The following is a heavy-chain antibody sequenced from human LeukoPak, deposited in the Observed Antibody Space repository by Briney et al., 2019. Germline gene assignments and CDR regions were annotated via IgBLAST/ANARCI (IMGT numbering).Heavy chain of an antibody. V-gene: IGHV3-7*05. Sequence: GGPLRLSCAASGFTFSRYWMSWVRQAPGKGLEWVANIKEDGSRNHYADSVKGRFTISRDNAKNSLYLQMSSLRAEDTAVYYCARQLSGWYDADPYWGQGTLVTVSS. CDR2: IKEDGSRN. CDR3: ARQLSGWYDADPY. CDR1: GFTFSRYW. J-gene: IGHJ4*02. D-gene: IGHD6-19*01.